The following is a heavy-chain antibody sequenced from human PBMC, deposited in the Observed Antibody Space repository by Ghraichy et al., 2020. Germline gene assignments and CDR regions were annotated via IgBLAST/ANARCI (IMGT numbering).Heavy chain of an antibody. D-gene: IGHD6-13*01. Sequence: LSLTCAASGFTFSSYSMNWVRQAPGKGLEWVSSISSSSSYIYYADSVKGRFTISRDNAKNSLYLQMNSLRAEDTAVYYCATDSSSWQKFDYWGQGTLVTVSS. CDR3: ATDSSSWQKFDY. CDR1: GFTFSSYS. V-gene: IGHV3-21*01. J-gene: IGHJ4*02. CDR2: ISSSSSYI.